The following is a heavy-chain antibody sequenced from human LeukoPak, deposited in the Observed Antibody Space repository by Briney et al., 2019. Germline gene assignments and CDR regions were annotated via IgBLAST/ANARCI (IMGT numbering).Heavy chain of an antibody. CDR3: AKDRNVATIGLFDY. CDR2: ISGSGGST. D-gene: IGHD5-12*01. Sequence: PGGSLRLSCAASGFTFSSYAMSWVRQAPGKGLEWVSAISGSGGSTYYADSVKGRFTISRDNSKNMLYLQMNSLRAEDTAVYYCAKDRNVATIGLFDYWGQETLVTVSS. V-gene: IGHV3-23*01. CDR1: GFTFSSYA. J-gene: IGHJ4*02.